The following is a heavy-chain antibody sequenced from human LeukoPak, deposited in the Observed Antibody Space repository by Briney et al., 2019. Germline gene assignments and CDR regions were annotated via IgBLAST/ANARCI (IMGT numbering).Heavy chain of an antibody. D-gene: IGHD3-9*01. CDR2: IYHSGST. CDR3: ARGDYDILTGYSPLGAFDI. Sequence: SETLSLTCTVSGGSISSGGYYRSWIRQPPGKGLEWIEYIYHSGSTYYNPSLKSRVTISVDRSKNQFSLKLSSVTAADTPVYYCARGDYDILTGYSPLGAFDIWGQGTMVTVSS. J-gene: IGHJ3*02. V-gene: IGHV4-30-2*01. CDR1: GGSISSGGYY.